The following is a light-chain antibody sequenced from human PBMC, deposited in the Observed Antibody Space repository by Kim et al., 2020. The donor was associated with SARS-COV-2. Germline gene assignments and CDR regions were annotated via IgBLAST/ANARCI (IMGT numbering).Light chain of an antibody. V-gene: IGLV3-21*04. CDR2: YDS. J-gene: IGLJ3*02. Sequence: SYELTQPPSVSVAPGKTARITCGGNNIGSKSVHWYQQKPGQAPVLVIYYDSDRPSGIPERFSGSNSGNPATLTISRVEAGDEAAYSCQVWDSSSDHPVFG. CDR1: NIGSKS. CDR3: QVWDSSSDHPV.